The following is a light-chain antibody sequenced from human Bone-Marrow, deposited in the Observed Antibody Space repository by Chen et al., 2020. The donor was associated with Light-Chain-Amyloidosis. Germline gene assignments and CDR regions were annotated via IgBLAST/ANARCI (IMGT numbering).Light chain of an antibody. Sequence: QSALTQPAPLPASPGQLITISCTGAISDVDSYKSVSWYQQNPGKAPQLLIFDVTDRPSGVSNRFSGSKSGTTASLTISVLQADDEADYFCSSYTSSGTWVFGGGTKLTVL. J-gene: IGLJ3*02. CDR3: SSYTSSGTWV. V-gene: IGLV2-14*01. CDR2: DVT. CDR1: ISDVDSYKS.